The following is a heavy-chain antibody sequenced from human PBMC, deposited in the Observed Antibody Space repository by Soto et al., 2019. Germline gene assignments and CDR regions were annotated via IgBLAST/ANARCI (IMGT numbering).Heavy chain of an antibody. J-gene: IGHJ6*03. CDR1: GFTFSGSA. CDR2: IRSKANSYAT. Sequence: GGSLRLSCAASGFTFSGSAMHWVRQASGKGLEWVGRIRSKANSYATAYAASVKGRFTISRDDSKNTAYLQMNSLKTEDTAVYYCTRPPYGDYGDYYYYMDVWGKGTTVTVSS. CDR3: TRPPYGDYGDYYYYMDV. V-gene: IGHV3-73*01. D-gene: IGHD4-17*01.